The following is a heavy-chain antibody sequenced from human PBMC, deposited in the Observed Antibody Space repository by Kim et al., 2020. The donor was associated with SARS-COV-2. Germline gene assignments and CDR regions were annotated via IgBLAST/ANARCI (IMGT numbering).Heavy chain of an antibody. CDR2: IRSKAYGGTT. CDR3: TRVRGSAGWPSYFDF. CDR1: GFTFGDYV. D-gene: IGHD6-19*01. Sequence: GGSLRLSCTASGFTFGDYVMSWFRQAPGKGLEWVGFIRSKAYGGTTEYAASVKGRFTISRDDSKSIAYLQMNSLKTEDTAVYYCTRVRGSAGWPSYFDFWGQGTLVTVSS. J-gene: IGHJ4*02. V-gene: IGHV3-49*03.